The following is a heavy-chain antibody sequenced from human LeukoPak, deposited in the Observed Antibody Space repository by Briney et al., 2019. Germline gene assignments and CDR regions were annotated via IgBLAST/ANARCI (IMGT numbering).Heavy chain of an antibody. CDR3: ARGRPIPATHPIDY. V-gene: IGHV3-33*08. CDR2: IWYDGSNT. J-gene: IGHJ4*02. CDR1: GFTFTSYG. D-gene: IGHD2-2*02. Sequence: GGSLRLSCAASGFTFTSYGMHWVRQAPGEGLEWVAVIWYDGSNTYYADSVKGRFSISRDSSKNTVSLQMNSLRAEDTAVYYCARGRPIPATHPIDYWGQGTLVTVSS.